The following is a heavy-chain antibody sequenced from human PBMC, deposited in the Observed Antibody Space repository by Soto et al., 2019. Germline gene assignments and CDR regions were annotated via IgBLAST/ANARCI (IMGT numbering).Heavy chain of an antibody. Sequence: GGSLRLSCAASGFTFSSYSMNWVRQAPGKGLEWLSYISSGSGTIYYADSVKGRFTISRDNAKNSLYLQMNSLRDEDTAVYYCAREEDAYGSSGFVDYWGQGTLVTVPQ. CDR1: GFTFSSYS. D-gene: IGHD3-22*01. V-gene: IGHV3-48*02. CDR2: ISSGSGTI. CDR3: AREEDAYGSSGFVDY. J-gene: IGHJ4*02.